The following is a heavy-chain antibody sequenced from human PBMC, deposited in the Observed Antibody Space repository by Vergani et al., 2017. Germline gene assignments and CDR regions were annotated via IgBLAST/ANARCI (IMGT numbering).Heavy chain of an antibody. CDR2: ISAYNGNT. Sequence: QVQLVQSGAEVKKPGASVKVSCKASGYTFTSYGISWVRQAPGQGLEWMGWISAYNGNTNYAQKLQGRVTMTTDTSTSTAYMELRSLRSDDTAVYYCARGGYCSSTSCYTYYYYGMDVWGQGTTVTVSS. V-gene: IGHV1-18*01. CDR3: ARGGYCSSTSCYTYYYYGMDV. J-gene: IGHJ6*02. D-gene: IGHD2-2*02. CDR1: GYTFTSYG.